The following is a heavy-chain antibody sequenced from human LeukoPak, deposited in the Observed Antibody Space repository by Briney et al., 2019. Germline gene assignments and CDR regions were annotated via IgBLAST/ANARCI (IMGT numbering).Heavy chain of an antibody. J-gene: IGHJ4*02. V-gene: IGHV4-59*01. CDR2: IYYSGST. Sequence: PSETLSLTCTVSGGSISSNSWSWIRQPPGKGLEWIGYIYYSGSTNYSPSLKSRVTISVDTSKNQFSLKLSSMTAADTAVYYCARVGGSGTYEPSFDYWGQGTQVTVSS. CDR1: GGSISSNS. D-gene: IGHD3-10*01. CDR3: ARVGGSGTYEPSFDY.